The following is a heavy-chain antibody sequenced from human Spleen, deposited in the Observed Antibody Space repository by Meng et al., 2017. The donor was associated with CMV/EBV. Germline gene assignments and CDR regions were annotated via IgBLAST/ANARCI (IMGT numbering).Heavy chain of an antibody. CDR2: IFSGGTT. CDR1: GLTVSNNY. CDR3: ARGYPSGDFDS. J-gene: IGHJ4*02. V-gene: IGHV3-53*01. D-gene: IGHD6-19*01. Sequence: GESLKISCAASGLTVSNNYMTWVRQAPGKGLECVSVIFSGGTTYYVDSVKGRFTISRDTSKNTLFLQMNSLRADDTAVYYCARGYPSGDFDSWGQGTLVTVSS.